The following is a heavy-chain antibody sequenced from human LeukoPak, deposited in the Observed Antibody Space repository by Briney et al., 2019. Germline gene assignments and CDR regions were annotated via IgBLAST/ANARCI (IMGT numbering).Heavy chain of an antibody. CDR2: ISAYNGNT. CDR1: GYTFTSYG. CDR3: ARDRDLGCCSGGSCYGNWFDP. Sequence: ASVKVSCKASGYTFTSYGISWVRQAPGQGLEWMGWISAYNGNTNYAQKLQGRVTMTTDTSTSTAYMELRSLRSDDTAVYYCARDRDLGCCSGGSCYGNWFDPWGQGTLVTVSS. J-gene: IGHJ5*02. D-gene: IGHD2-15*01. V-gene: IGHV1-18*01.